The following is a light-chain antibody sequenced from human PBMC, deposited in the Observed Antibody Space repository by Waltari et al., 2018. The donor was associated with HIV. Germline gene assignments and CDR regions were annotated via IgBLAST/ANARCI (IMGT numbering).Light chain of an antibody. CDR3: QSADRSGSYLGVI. J-gene: IGLJ2*01. Sequence: SSELPQPPSVSVSPGQTARITCSGDALPKEHGSWYQRKSGQAPLLVIYKDRERPSGIPAGFSGSSSGTTVTLTITEVKAEDEGDYYCQSADRSGSYLGVIFGGGTKLTVL. CDR1: ALPKEH. CDR2: KDR. V-gene: IGLV3-25*03.